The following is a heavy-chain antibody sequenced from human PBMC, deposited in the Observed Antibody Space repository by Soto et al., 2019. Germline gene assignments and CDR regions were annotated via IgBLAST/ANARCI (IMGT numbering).Heavy chain of an antibody. CDR3: ARDYGQYRMDV. D-gene: IGHD5-12*01. CDR2: IWYDGSNK. V-gene: IGHV3-33*01. Sequence: QVQLVESGGGVVQPGRSLRLSCAASGFTFSSYGMHWVRQAPGKGLEWVAVIWYDGSNKYYADSVKGRFTISRDNSKSTLYLQMNSLRAEDTAVYYCARDYGQYRMDVWGQGTTVTVSS. J-gene: IGHJ6*02. CDR1: GFTFSSYG.